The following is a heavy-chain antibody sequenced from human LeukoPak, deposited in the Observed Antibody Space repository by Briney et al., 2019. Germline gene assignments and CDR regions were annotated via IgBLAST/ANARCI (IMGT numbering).Heavy chain of an antibody. D-gene: IGHD1-26*01. CDR2: FDPEDGET. Sequence: FDPEDGETIYAQKFQGRVTMTEDTSTDTAYMELSSLRSEDTAVYYCATPYGIVGADDAFDIWGQGTMVTVSS. J-gene: IGHJ3*02. CDR3: ATPYGIVGADDAFDI. V-gene: IGHV1-24*01.